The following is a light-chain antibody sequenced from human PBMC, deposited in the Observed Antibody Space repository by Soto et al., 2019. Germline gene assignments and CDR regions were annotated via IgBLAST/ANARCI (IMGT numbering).Light chain of an antibody. CDR1: SSDVGGYNY. CDR3: SSYTSSSTSYV. J-gene: IGLJ1*01. V-gene: IGLV2-14*01. Sequence: QSALTQPASVSGSPGQSITISCTGTSSDVGGYNYVSWYQQHPGKAPKLMIYEVSNRPSGVSNRFSGSTSGNMASLTISGLQAEDEADYYCSSYTSSSTSYVFGTGTKVTVL. CDR2: EVS.